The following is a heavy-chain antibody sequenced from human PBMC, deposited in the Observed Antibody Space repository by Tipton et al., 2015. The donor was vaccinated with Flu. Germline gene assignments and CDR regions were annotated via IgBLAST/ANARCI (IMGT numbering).Heavy chain of an antibody. CDR3: ARGPPDRDKDL. D-gene: IGHD5-24*01. V-gene: IGHV4-59*01. CDR1: GDSITSYY. CDR2: ISNSGGT. J-gene: IGHJ4*02. Sequence: TLSLTCTVSGDSITSYYWSWIRQPPGKGLEWIGYISNSGGTNYNPSLESRITMSIDTSKNQFSLKLTSLTAADTAVYYCARGPPDRDKDLWGQGTLVIVSS.